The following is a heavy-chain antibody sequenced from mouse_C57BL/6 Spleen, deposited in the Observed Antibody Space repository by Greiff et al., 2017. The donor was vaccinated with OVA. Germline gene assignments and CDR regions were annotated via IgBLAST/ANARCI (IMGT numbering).Heavy chain of an antibody. Sequence: EVQRVESGPGLVKPSQSLSLTCSVSGYSITSGYYWNWIRQFPGNKLEWMGYISYDGSNNYNPSLKNRISITRDTSTNQFFLKLNSVTTEDTATYYCARARYGRSYDYFDYWGQGTTLTVSS. J-gene: IGHJ2*01. CDR1: GYSITSGYY. CDR3: ARARYGRSYDYFDY. D-gene: IGHD1-1*01. CDR2: ISYDGSN. V-gene: IGHV3-6*01.